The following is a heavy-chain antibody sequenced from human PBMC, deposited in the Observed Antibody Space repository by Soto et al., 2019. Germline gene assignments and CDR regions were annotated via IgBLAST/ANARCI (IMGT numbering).Heavy chain of an antibody. CDR2: ISVSGST. CDR3: AKDQLRAGTVEYFQH. Sequence: GGSLRLSCAASGFIFSNYAMSWVRQAPGKGLEWVSAISVSGSTYYADSVKGRFTISRDNSKKTLYLQTNSLRAEDTAVYYCAKDQLRAGTVEYFQHWGQGTLVTVSS. CDR1: GFIFSNYA. V-gene: IGHV3-23*01. D-gene: IGHD6-19*01. J-gene: IGHJ1*01.